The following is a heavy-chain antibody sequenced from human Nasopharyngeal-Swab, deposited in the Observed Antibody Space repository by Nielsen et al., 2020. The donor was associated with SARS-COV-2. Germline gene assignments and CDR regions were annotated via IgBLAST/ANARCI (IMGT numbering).Heavy chain of an antibody. V-gene: IGHV1-46*01. Sequence: ASVKVSCKASGYTFTSYYMHWVRQAPAQGLEWMGIINPSGGSTSYAQKFQGRVTMTRDTSTSTVYMELSSLRSEDTAVYYCARERVLLWFGEPQGNAFDIWGQGTMVTVSS. CDR1: GYTFTSYY. CDR2: INPSGGST. CDR3: ARERVLLWFGEPQGNAFDI. D-gene: IGHD3-10*01. J-gene: IGHJ3*02.